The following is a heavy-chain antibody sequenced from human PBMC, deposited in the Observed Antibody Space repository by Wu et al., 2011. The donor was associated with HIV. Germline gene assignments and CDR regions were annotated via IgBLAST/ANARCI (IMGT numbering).Heavy chain of an antibody. Sequence: QVQLVQSGAEVKKPGSSVKVSCKASGGTFSSYAISWVRQAPGQGLEWMGRILPIFNTATYAQKFQGRVTITADESTSTAYMELSSLRSEDTAVYYCARDIYEYTNSWYSSFDYWGQGTLVTVSS. J-gene: IGHJ4*02. CDR3: ARDIYEYTNSWYSSFDY. D-gene: IGHD6-13*01. V-gene: IGHV1-69*15. CDR1: GGTFSSYA. CDR2: ILPIFNTA.